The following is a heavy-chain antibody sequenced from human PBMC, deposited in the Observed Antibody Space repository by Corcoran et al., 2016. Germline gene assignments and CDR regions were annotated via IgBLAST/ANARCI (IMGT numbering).Heavy chain of an antibody. CDR2: INSDGSTT. Sequence: EVQLVESGGGLVQPGGSLRLSCAASGFSFRNYWMHWVRQAPGKGLVWVSRINSDGSTTNYADSVKGRFTISRDNAKNTLFLQMNSLRPEDTAVYYCARELHFDYWGQGTLVTVSS. CDR1: GFSFRNYW. J-gene: IGHJ4*02. D-gene: IGHD2-21*02. CDR3: ARELHFDY. V-gene: IGHV3-74*01.